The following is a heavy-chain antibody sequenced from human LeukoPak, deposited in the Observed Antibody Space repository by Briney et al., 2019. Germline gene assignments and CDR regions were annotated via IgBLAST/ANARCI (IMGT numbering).Heavy chain of an antibody. CDR3: ARDFFPIVDSTWYEIGY. J-gene: IGHJ4*02. CDR2: ISGSGGST. Sequence: GGSLRLSCAASGFTFSSYAMSWVRQAPGKGLEWVSAISGSGGSTYYADSVKGRFTISRDNSKNTLYLQMDSLRSEDTAVYYCARDFFPIVDSTWYEIGYWGQGTLVTVSS. D-gene: IGHD2-21*01. CDR1: GFTFSSYA. V-gene: IGHV3-23*01.